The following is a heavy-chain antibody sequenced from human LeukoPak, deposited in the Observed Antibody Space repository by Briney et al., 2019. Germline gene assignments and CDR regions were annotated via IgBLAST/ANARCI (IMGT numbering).Heavy chain of an antibody. CDR1: GFTFSSYA. Sequence: GGSLRLSCAASGFTFSSYAMSWVRQAPGKGLEWVSAISGSGGSTYYADSVKGRFTISRDNARNSLYLQMNSLRAEDTAVYYCVRIPNTAPFPNWFDHWGQGTLVTVSS. CDR3: VRIPNTAPFPNWFDH. CDR2: ISGSGGST. J-gene: IGHJ5*02. D-gene: IGHD2-2*02. V-gene: IGHV3-23*01.